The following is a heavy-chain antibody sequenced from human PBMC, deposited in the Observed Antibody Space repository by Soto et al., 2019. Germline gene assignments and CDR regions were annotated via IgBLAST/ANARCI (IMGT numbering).Heavy chain of an antibody. D-gene: IGHD5-18*01. V-gene: IGHV1-69*13. CDR3: ATDPAGYSYGYGY. CDR1: GGTFSSYA. J-gene: IGHJ4*02. CDR2: IIPIFGTA. Sequence: VASVKVSCKASGGTFSSYAISWVRQAPGQGLEWMGGIIPIFGTANYAQKFQGRVTITADESTSTAYMELSSLRSEDTAVYYCATDPAGYSYGYGYWGQGTLVTVSS.